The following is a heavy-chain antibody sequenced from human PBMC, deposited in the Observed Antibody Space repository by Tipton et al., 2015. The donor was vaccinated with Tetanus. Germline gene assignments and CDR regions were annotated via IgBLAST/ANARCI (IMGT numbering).Heavy chain of an antibody. CDR3: ARQLNPTYCGGDCHPDY. Sequence: SLRLSCAASGFIFSSYVMHWVRQAPGEGLEWMAAISYDGTKKYYIDSVRGRFTISRDNSKNTFYLQMNSLKTEDSAIYYCARQLNPTYCGGDCHPDYWGQGTLVTVSS. CDR1: GFIFSSYV. D-gene: IGHD2-21*02. J-gene: IGHJ4*02. V-gene: IGHV3-30*03. CDR2: ISYDGTKK.